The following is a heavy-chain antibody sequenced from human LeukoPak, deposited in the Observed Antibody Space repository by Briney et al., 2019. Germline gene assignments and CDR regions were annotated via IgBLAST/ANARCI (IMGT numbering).Heavy chain of an antibody. CDR3: TSYTSGWN. CDR1: DLTFNSNW. D-gene: IGHD6-19*01. Sequence: GGSLLLACAASDLTFNSNWMHWVRQAPGKGLVWVSRINSDGSTTNYAASVKGRFTISRDNAKNTLYLQMNSLRAEDTAVYYCTSYTSGWNWGQGTLVTVAS. J-gene: IGHJ4*02. CDR2: INSDGSTT. V-gene: IGHV3-74*01.